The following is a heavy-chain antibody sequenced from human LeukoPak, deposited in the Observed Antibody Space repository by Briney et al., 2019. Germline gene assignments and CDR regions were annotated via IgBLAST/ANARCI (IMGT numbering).Heavy chain of an antibody. CDR2: ISGSGGST. Sequence: GGSLRLSCAASGFTFSSYAMSWVRQAPGKGLEWVSAISGSGGSTYYADSVKGRFTISRDSSKNTLYLQMNSLRAEDTAVYYCAKDFHAGSSGMYYMDVWGKGTTVTVSS. D-gene: IGHD3-22*01. V-gene: IGHV3-23*01. CDR1: GFTFSSYA. CDR3: AKDFHAGSSGMYYMDV. J-gene: IGHJ6*03.